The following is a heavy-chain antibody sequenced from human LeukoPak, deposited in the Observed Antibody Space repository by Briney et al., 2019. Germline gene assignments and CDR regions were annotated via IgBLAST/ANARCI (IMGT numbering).Heavy chain of an antibody. V-gene: IGHV3-66*02. CDR2: IYSGGST. CDR3: ARSQGPSGWYSY. Sequence: SGGSLRLSCAASGFTVSSNYMSWGRQAPGKGLEWVSVIYSGGSTYYADSVKGRFTISRDNSKNTLYLQMNSLRAEDTAVYYCARSQGPSGWYSYWGQGTLVTVSS. D-gene: IGHD6-19*01. J-gene: IGHJ4*02. CDR1: GFTVSSNY.